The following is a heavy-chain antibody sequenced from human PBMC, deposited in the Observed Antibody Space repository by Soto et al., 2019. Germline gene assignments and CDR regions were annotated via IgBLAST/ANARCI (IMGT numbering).Heavy chain of an antibody. Sequence: LRLSCAASGFTFRSYSMNWVRQAPGKGLEWVSSISRSSSFIYYADSVKGRFTISRDDAKNSLYLQMNSLRAEDTAVYYCARDINPAATCGMDVWGQGTTVTVSS. CDR2: ISRSSSFI. J-gene: IGHJ6*02. V-gene: IGHV3-21*01. CDR3: ARDINPAATCGMDV. CDR1: GFTFRSYS. D-gene: IGHD6-25*01.